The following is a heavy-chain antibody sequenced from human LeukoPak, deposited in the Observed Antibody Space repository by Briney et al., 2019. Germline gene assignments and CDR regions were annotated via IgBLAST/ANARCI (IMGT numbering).Heavy chain of an antibody. CDR2: ISGGGDGT. J-gene: IGHJ5*02. D-gene: IGHD1-1*01. Sequence: GGSLRLSCAASGFTFSSYGMGWVRQAPRRGLEWVSSISGGGDGTYYADSVKGRFTISRDNSKNTLFLQMNSLRGEDTAVYYCAKDRTGTTGRDWLDPWGQGTLVTVSS. CDR3: AKDRTGTTGRDWLDP. V-gene: IGHV3-23*01. CDR1: GFTFSSYG.